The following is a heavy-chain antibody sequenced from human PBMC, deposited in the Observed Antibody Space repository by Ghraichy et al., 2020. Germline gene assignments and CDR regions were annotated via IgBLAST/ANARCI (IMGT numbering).Heavy chain of an antibody. CDR3: ARDNWGSIDY. Sequence: GGSLRLSCAASGFTFSSHWMHCVRQAPGKGLVALSHINGAETTTTYAESVKGRFTISRDNAKNTLYLQMNSLRAEDTAIYYCARDNWGSIDYWGQGTLVTVSS. CDR2: INGAETTT. CDR1: GFTFSSHW. J-gene: IGHJ4*02. V-gene: IGHV3-74*03. D-gene: IGHD7-27*01.